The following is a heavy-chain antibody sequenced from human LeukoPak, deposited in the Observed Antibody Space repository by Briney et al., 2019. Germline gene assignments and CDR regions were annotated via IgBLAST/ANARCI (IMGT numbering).Heavy chain of an antibody. J-gene: IGHJ6*02. Sequence: GGSLRLSCAASGFTFSSYDMHWVRQATGKGLEWVSAIGTAGDPYYPGSVKGRFTISRENAKNSLYLQMNSLRAGDTAVYYCASGLSVYSYGPRYYYYGMDVWGQGTTVTVSS. D-gene: IGHD5-18*01. CDR1: GFTFSSYD. CDR2: IGTAGDP. V-gene: IGHV3-13*05. CDR3: ASGLSVYSYGPRYYYYGMDV.